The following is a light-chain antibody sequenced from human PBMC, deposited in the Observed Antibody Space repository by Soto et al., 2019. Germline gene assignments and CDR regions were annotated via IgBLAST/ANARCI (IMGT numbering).Light chain of an antibody. CDR1: QSVSSY. CDR2: DAS. Sequence: EIVLTQSPATLSLSPGERATLSCRASQSVSSYLAWYQQKPGQAPRLLIYDASNRATGIPARFSGSGSGTDFTLTISSLETEDFAGYYCQLRSNWPPITFGQGTRLEIK. J-gene: IGKJ5*01. V-gene: IGKV3-11*01. CDR3: QLRSNWPPIT.